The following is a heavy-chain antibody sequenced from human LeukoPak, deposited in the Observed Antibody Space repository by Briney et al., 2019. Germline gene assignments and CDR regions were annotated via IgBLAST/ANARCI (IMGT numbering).Heavy chain of an antibody. Sequence: SVKVSCKASGGTFSSYAISWVRQAPGQGLEWMGGIIPLFGTANYAQKFQGRVTITADKPTSTAYMELSSLRSEDTAVYYCARAYSYGNAYFDYWGQGTLVTVSS. D-gene: IGHD5-18*01. V-gene: IGHV1-69*06. CDR2: IIPLFGTA. CDR1: GGTFSSYA. J-gene: IGHJ4*02. CDR3: ARAYSYGNAYFDY.